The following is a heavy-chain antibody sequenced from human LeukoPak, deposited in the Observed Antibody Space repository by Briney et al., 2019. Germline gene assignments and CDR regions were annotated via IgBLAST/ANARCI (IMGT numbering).Heavy chain of an antibody. CDR2: IYPGDSDT. D-gene: IGHD1-1*01. J-gene: IGHJ5*02. Sequence: GESLKISCKGSGYSFTSYWIGWVRQMPGKGLEWMGIIYPGDSDTRYSPSFQGQVTISADKSISTAYLQWSSLKASDTAMYYCARYYNWIDGKNWFDPWGQGTLVTVSS. CDR1: GYSFTSYW. CDR3: ARYYNWIDGKNWFDP. V-gene: IGHV5-51*01.